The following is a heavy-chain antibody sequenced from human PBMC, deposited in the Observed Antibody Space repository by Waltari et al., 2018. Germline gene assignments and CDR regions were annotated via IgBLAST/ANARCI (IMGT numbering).Heavy chain of an antibody. Sequence: QVQLQESGPGLVKPSGTLSLTCAVSGGSINSSNWWSWVRQPPGKGLEWIGEIYHSGGTNDYPPLKTRVTISVDKSKNQFSLKMNSVTAADTAVYYCARTRGYSYGIYYYYYYGMDVWGHGTTVTVSS. J-gene: IGHJ6*02. V-gene: IGHV4-4*02. CDR1: GGSINSSNW. CDR3: ARTRGYSYGIYYYYYYGMDV. D-gene: IGHD5-18*01. CDR2: IYHSGGT.